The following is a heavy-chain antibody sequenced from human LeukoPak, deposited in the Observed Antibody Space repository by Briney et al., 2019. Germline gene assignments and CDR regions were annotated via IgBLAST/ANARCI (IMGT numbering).Heavy chain of an antibody. CDR1: GGSISSGGYY. V-gene: IGHV4-31*03. D-gene: IGHD4-17*01. J-gene: IGHJ5*02. CDR3: ARDYGDSGLSWFDP. Sequence: SQTLSLTCTVSGGSISSGGYYWSWIRQHPGKGLEWIGYIYYSGSTYYNPSLKRRVTISVDTSKNQFSLKLSSVTAADTAVYYCARDYGDSGLSWFDPWGQGTLVTVSS. CDR2: IYYSGST.